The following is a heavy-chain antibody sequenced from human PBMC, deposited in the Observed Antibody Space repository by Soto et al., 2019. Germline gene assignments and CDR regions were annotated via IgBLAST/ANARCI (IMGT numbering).Heavy chain of an antibody. V-gene: IGHV4-39*01. Sequence: QLQLQESGPGLVKPSETLSLTCTVSGGSISSSSYYWGWIRQPPGKGLEWIGSIYYSGSTYYNPSLKSRVTISVDTAKTQSSLQLSSVTAADTAVYCCARRRELWPYYFDYWGQGTLVTVSS. CDR1: GGSISSSSYY. D-gene: IGHD5-18*01. CDR3: ARRRELWPYYFDY. CDR2: IYYSGST. J-gene: IGHJ4*02.